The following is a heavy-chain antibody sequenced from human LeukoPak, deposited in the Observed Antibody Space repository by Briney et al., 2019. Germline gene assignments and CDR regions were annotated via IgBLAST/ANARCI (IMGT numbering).Heavy chain of an antibody. V-gene: IGHV1-69*05. D-gene: IGHD3-3*01. CDR3: ALGPHYDFWSGPSPPFYYYMDV. Sequence: SVKVSCKASGGTFSSYAISWVRQAPGQGLEWMGGINPIFGTANYAQKFQGRVTITTDESTSTAYMELSSLRSEDTAVYYCALGPHYDFWSGPSPPFYYYMDVWGKGTTVTVSS. CDR2: INPIFGTA. CDR1: GGTFSSYA. J-gene: IGHJ6*03.